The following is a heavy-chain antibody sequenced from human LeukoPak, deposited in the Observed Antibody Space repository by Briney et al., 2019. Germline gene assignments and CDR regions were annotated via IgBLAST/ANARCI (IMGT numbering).Heavy chain of an antibody. Sequence: SETLSLTCTVSGGSISSYYWSWIRQPPGKGLEWIGYIYYSGSTNYNPSLKSRVTISVDTSKNQSSLKLSSVTAADTAVYYCARHGSFWSGKTSWFDPWGQGTLVTVSS. CDR2: IYYSGST. D-gene: IGHD3-3*01. J-gene: IGHJ5*02. CDR3: ARHGSFWSGKTSWFDP. CDR1: GGSISSYY. V-gene: IGHV4-59*08.